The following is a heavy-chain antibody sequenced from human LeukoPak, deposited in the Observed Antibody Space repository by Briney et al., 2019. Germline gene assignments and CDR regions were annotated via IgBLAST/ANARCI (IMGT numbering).Heavy chain of an antibody. CDR1: GGTLSSYA. J-gene: IGHJ4*02. CDR3: ARDAYCSGGSCLPHAFDY. V-gene: IGHV1-69*04. D-gene: IGHD2-15*01. Sequence: GAPVKVSCKASGGTLSSYAISWVRQAPGQGLEWMGRIIPIFGIANYAQKFQGRVTITADKSTSTAYMELSSLRSEDTAVYYCARDAYCSGGSCLPHAFDYWGQGTLVTVSS. CDR2: IIPIFGIA.